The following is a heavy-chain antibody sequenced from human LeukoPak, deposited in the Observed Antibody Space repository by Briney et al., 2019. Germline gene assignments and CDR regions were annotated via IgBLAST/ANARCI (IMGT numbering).Heavy chain of an antibody. Sequence: ASVKVSCKASGYTFTNYGISWVRQAPGQGLEWMGWISAYNGNTNYAQKFQGRVTITRNTSISTAYMELSSLRSEDTAVYYCARRGREWLVPNYYYYYMDVWGKGTTVTVSS. CDR2: ISAYNGNT. V-gene: IGHV1-18*01. J-gene: IGHJ6*03. D-gene: IGHD6-19*01. CDR1: GYTFTNYG. CDR3: ARRGREWLVPNYYYYYMDV.